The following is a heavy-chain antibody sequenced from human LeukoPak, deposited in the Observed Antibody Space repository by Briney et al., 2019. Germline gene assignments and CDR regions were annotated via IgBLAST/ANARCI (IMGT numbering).Heavy chain of an antibody. CDR1: GFTFSNYW. Sequence: GGSLRLSCSASGFTFSNYWMHWVRQAPGKGLMWVSRINSDGSSTSYADSVKGRFTISRDNAKNTLYLQMNSLRAEDTAVYYCARVSSGSYFGYYYYYMDVWGKGTTVTVSS. CDR3: ARVSSGSYFGYYYYYMDV. D-gene: IGHD1-26*01. J-gene: IGHJ6*03. CDR2: INSDGSST. V-gene: IGHV3-74*01.